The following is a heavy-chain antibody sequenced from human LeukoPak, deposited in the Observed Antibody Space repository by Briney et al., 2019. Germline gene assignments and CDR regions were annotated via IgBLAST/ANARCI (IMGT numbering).Heavy chain of an antibody. V-gene: IGHV4-30-4*08. CDR2: IYYSGST. Sequence: SQTLSLTCTVSGGSISSGGYYWSWIRQHPGKGLEWIGYIYYSGSTYYNPSLKSRVTISVDTSKNQFSLKLSSVTAADTAVYYCARDGYSYGWFVDYWGQGTLVTVSS. CDR3: ARDGYSYGWFVDY. D-gene: IGHD5-18*01. CDR1: GGSISSGGYY. J-gene: IGHJ4*02.